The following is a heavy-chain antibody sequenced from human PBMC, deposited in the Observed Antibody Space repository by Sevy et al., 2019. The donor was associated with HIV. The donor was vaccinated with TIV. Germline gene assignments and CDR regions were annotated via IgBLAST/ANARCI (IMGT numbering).Heavy chain of an antibody. CDR3: ARALRGPSSGSYSPSDY. CDR2: IIPIFGTA. Sequence: ASVKVSCKASGGTFSSYAISWVRQAPGQGLEWMGGIIPIFGTANYSQKFQGRVTITADESTSTAYMELSSLRSEDTAVYYCARALRGPSSGSYSPSDYWGQGTLVTVSS. CDR1: GGTFSSYA. J-gene: IGHJ4*02. D-gene: IGHD1-26*01. V-gene: IGHV1-69*13.